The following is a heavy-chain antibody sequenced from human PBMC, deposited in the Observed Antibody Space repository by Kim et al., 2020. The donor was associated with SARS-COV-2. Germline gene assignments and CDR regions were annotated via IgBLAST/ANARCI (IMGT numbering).Heavy chain of an antibody. V-gene: IGHV3-53*04. CDR2: IYSGGST. CDR3: ARVGCSSTSCYQDAFDI. CDR1: GFTVSSNY. Sequence: GGSLRLSCAASGFTVSSNYMSWVRQAPGKGLEWVSVIYSGGSTYYADSVKGRFTISRHNSKNTLYLQMNSLRAEDTAVYYCARVGCSSTSCYQDAFDIWGQGTMVTVSS. J-gene: IGHJ3*02. D-gene: IGHD2-2*01.